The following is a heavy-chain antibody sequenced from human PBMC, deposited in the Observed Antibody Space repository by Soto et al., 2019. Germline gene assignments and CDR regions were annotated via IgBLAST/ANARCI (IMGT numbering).Heavy chain of an antibody. Sequence: GESLTISCKGSGYSFTSYWIGWVRQMPGKGLEWMGIIYPGDSDTRYSPSFQGQVTISADKSISTAYLQWSSLKASDTAMYYCASPQRGYCSSTSCYGVDAFDIWGQGTMVTVSS. D-gene: IGHD2-2*01. CDR1: GYSFTSYW. J-gene: IGHJ3*02. CDR3: ASPQRGYCSSTSCYGVDAFDI. V-gene: IGHV5-51*01. CDR2: IYPGDSDT.